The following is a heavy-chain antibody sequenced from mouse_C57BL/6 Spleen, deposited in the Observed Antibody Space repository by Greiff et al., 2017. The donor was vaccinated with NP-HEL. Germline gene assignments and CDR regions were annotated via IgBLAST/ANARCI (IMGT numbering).Heavy chain of an antibody. J-gene: IGHJ3*01. CDR2: IHPNSGST. V-gene: IGHV1-64*01. Sequence: QVQLQQPGAELVKPGASVKLSCKASGYTFTSYWMHWVKQRPGQGLEWIGMIHPNSGSTNYNEKFKSKATLTVDKSSSTAYMQLRSLTSEASAVYYCARSSSPAWFAYWGQGTLVTVSA. D-gene: IGHD1-1*01. CDR3: ARSSSPAWFAY. CDR1: GYTFTSYW.